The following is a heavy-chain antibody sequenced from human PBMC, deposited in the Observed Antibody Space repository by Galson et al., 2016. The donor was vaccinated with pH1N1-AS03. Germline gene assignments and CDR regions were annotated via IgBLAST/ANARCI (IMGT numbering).Heavy chain of an antibody. CDR3: SLEYLEFYFAY. V-gene: IGHV3-49*03. D-gene: IGHD1-20*01. J-gene: IGHJ4*01. CDR1: GIPFGDYA. Sequence: SLRLSCAVSGIPFGDYAVSWFRQAPGKGLEWVGFIRRKGFGGTTDYAASVEGRFTISRDDSKNIAYMQMSSLKIEDTAVYYCSLEYLEFYFAYWGQGTLVTVSS. CDR2: IRRKGFGGTT.